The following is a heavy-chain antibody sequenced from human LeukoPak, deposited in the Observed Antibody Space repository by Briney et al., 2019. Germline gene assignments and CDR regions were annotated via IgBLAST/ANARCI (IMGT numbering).Heavy chain of an antibody. CDR2: IYYSGST. J-gene: IGHJ6*02. CDR3: ARDPYGEAPSYYYYGMDV. D-gene: IGHD4-17*01. CDR1: GGSVSSGSYY. V-gene: IGHV4-61*01. Sequence: SETLSLTCTVSGGSVSSGSYYWSWIRQPPGKGLEWIGYIYYSGSTNYNPSLKSRVTISVDTSKNQFSLKLSSVTAADTAVYYYARDPYGEAPSYYYYGMDVWGQGTTVTVSS.